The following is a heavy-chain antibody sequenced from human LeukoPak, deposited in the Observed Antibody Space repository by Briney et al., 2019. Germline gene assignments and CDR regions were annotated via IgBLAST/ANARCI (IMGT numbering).Heavy chain of an antibody. V-gene: IGHV4-59*01. J-gene: IGHJ4*02. Sequence: SETLSLTCTVSGGSISSYYWSWIRQPPGKGLEWIGYIYYSGSTNYNPSLKSRVTISVDTSKNQFSLKLSSVTAADTAVYYCARVVSSSSGYYFDYWGQGTLVTVSS. D-gene: IGHD6-6*01. CDR1: GGSISSYY. CDR3: ARVVSSSSGYYFDY. CDR2: IYYSGST.